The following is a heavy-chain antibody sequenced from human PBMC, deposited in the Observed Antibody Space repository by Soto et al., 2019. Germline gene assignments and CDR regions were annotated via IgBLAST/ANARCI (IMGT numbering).Heavy chain of an antibody. CDR3: ARLRSDDYDTTGYPTGGAFDV. V-gene: IGHV5-51*01. CDR1: GFRLSSYW. CDR2: IYPGDSDT. D-gene: IGHD3-22*01. J-gene: IGHJ3*01. Sequence: GESLKISCKGSGFRLSSYWIAWVRQMPGKGLEWMGIIYPGDSDTRYSPSFQGQVTISADKSINTAYLQWSSLKASDTAMYYCARLRSDDYDTTGYPTGGAFDVWGQGTMVTVS.